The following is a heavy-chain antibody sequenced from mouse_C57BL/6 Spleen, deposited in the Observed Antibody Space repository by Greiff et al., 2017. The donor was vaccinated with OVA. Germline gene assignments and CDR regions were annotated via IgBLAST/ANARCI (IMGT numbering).Heavy chain of an antibody. V-gene: IGHV1-64*01. CDR3: ARGEIYYYGSSPHYYAMDY. Sequence: QVQLQQSGAELVKPGASVKLSCKASGYTFTSYWMHWVKQRPGQGLEWIGMIHPNSGSTNYNEKFKSKATLTVDKSSSTAYMQLSSLTSEDSAVYYFARGEIYYYGSSPHYYAMDYWGQGTSVTVSS. D-gene: IGHD1-1*01. CDR2: IHPNSGST. J-gene: IGHJ4*01. CDR1: GYTFTSYW.